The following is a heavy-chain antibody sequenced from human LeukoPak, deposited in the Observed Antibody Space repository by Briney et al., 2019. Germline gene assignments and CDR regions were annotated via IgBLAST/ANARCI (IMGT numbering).Heavy chain of an antibody. CDR1: GYTFTGYY. CDR3: AREAPTTVTTFDY. Sequence: ASVKVSCKASGYTFTGYYMHWVRQAPGQGLEWMGWINPNSGGTNYAQKFQGRVTMTRDTSISTAYMELSRLRSDDTAVYYCAREAPTTVTTFDYWGQGTLVTVSS. V-gene: IGHV1-2*02. CDR2: INPNSGGT. J-gene: IGHJ4*02. D-gene: IGHD4-17*01.